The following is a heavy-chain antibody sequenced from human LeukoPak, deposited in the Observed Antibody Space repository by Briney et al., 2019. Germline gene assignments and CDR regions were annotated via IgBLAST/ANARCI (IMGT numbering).Heavy chain of an antibody. CDR1: GFTFSSHA. CDR2: ISYDGSNK. D-gene: IGHD2-2*02. V-gene: IGHV3-30-3*01. Sequence: PGRSLRLSCAASGFTFSSHAMHWVRQAPGKGLEWVAVISYDGSNKYYTDSVRGRFTISRDNSKNTLSLQVNSLRAEDTAVYYCARVGCSSTSCYNGGFFDYWGQGTLVTVSS. CDR3: ARVGCSSTSCYNGGFFDY. J-gene: IGHJ4*02.